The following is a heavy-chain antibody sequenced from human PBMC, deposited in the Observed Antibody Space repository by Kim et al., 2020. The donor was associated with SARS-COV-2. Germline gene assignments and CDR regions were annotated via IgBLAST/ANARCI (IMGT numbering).Heavy chain of an antibody. Sequence: SVKVSCKASGGTFSSYTISWVRQAPGQGLEWMGRIIPILGIANYAQKFQGRVTITADKSTSTAYMELSSLRSEDTAVYYCARSRGGQQLGYWFDPWGQGTLVTVSS. CDR2: IIPILGIA. J-gene: IGHJ5*02. CDR1: GGTFSSYT. D-gene: IGHD6-13*01. CDR3: ARSRGGQQLGYWFDP. V-gene: IGHV1-69*02.